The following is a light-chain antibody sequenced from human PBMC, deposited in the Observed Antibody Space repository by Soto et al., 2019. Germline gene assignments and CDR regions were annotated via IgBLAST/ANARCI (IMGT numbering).Light chain of an antibody. J-gene: IGKJ1*01. Sequence: EIVLTQSPGTLSLSPGERATLSCRASQSVSSSYLAWYQQKPGQAPRLLIYGASSRVTGIPDRFSGSGSGTDFTLTISRLEPEDFAVYYCQQYGSSPPWTFGQGTKVDI. CDR1: QSVSSSY. V-gene: IGKV3-20*01. CDR3: QQYGSSPPWT. CDR2: GAS.